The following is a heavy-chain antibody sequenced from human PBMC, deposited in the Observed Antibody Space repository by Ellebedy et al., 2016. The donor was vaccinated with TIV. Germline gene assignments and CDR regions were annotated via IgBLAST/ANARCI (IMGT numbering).Heavy chain of an antibody. D-gene: IGHD2-21*02. V-gene: IGHV3-11*01. CDR2: MSSSGRTI. J-gene: IGHJ6*02. CDR1: GFTFNDYY. Sequence: PGGSLRLSCAASGFTFNDYYMSWVRQAPGRGLEWLSYMSSSGRTIYYADSVKGRFTISRDNAKNSLYLQMNSLRAEDTAVYYCARDGVVGTATNYHGMDVWGQGTTVTVSS. CDR3: ARDGVVGTATNYHGMDV.